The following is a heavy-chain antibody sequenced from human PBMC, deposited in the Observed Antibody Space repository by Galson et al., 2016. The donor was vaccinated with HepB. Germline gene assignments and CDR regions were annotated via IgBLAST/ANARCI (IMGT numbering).Heavy chain of an antibody. J-gene: IGHJ2*01. D-gene: IGHD2-15*01. V-gene: IGHV5-51*03. CDR3: TRPLMDCLGRTCYSEGYFAL. Sequence: QSGAEVKKPGESLQISCKGSGYKFTNYWIACVRQMPGKGLEWMGTIYPDASDTRYSPSFQGQVTISADKTTSPAYLQWSSLKASDTAIYYCTRPLMDCLGRTCYSEGYFALWGRGTVVTVSS. CDR2: IYPDASDT. CDR1: GYKFTNYW.